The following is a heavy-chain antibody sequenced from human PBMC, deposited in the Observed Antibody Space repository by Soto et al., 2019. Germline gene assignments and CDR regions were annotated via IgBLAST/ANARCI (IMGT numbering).Heavy chain of an antibody. Sequence: GESLKISCKGPGYSFTSYWIGWVRQMPGKGLEWMGSIYPGDSDTRYSPPFQGQLTISADKYISNAYLQWSSLKASDTAMYYYERNAGDSSGYYYFDYWGQGTLVTVSS. CDR2: IYPGDSDT. CDR1: GYSFTSYW. V-gene: IGHV5-51*01. CDR3: ERNAGDSSGYYYFDY. J-gene: IGHJ4*02. D-gene: IGHD3-22*01.